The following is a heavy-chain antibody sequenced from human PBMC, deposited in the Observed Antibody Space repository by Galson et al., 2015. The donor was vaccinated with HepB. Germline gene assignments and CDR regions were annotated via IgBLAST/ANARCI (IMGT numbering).Heavy chain of an antibody. D-gene: IGHD2-21*01. V-gene: IGHV3-30*03. CDR2: LPYDGSDT. CDR1: GFTFSGYG. CDR3: ARDHTRTIPSGSY. J-gene: IGHJ4*02. Sequence: SLRLSCAASGFTFSGYGMHWVRQTPGKGLEWLAFLPYDGSDTYYADTVKGRFTISRDISKNTLYLQMNSLRPEDTAVYYCARDHTRTIPSGSYWGQGTLVTVSS.